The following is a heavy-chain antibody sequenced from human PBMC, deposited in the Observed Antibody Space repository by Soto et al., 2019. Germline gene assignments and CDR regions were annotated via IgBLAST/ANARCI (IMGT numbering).Heavy chain of an antibody. CDR3: ARDKQTKTESCTIVTGALHIDF. V-gene: IGHV3-33*01. J-gene: IGHJ6*03. CDR1: GFTFSSYG. CDR2: IWYDGSNK. D-gene: IGHD2-2*01. Sequence: PGGSLRLSCAASGFTFSSYGMHWVRQAPGKGLEWVAVIWYDGSNKYYADSVKGRLTISRDSSKITLYLQMNSLRAEDTAVYYCARDKQTKTESCTIVTGALHIDFWGKGTTVPVSS.